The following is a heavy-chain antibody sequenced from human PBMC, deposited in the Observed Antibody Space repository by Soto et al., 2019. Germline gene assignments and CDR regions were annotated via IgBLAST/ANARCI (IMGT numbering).Heavy chain of an antibody. CDR3: ARTRWNVVGLNLEDTCFDP. D-gene: IGHD2-21*01. CDR2: MYHSGSP. J-gene: IGHJ5*02. CDR1: GGSISTGDFS. V-gene: IGHV4-31*03. Sequence: QVQLQASGPGLVKPSQTLSLICTVSGGSISTGDFSWSWIRQHPGKGLEWIGDMYHSGSPYYNPSLKSRLTFSLDPSKSQCPRRLSSVTAADTAVYYCARTRWNVVGLNLEDTCFDPWGQGTLFTVSS.